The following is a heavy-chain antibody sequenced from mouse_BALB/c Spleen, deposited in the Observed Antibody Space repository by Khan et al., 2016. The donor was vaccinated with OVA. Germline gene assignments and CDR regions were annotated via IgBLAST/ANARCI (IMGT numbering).Heavy chain of an antibody. Sequence: EVQLQQSGPEVVKPGASVKMSCKASGYTFTSYVMHWVKQKPGQGLEWIGYIYPFNDATKFNEKFNGKATLTSDKSSSTAYMELSSLTSEDSAVYYCAPVGIYCVSFVYWGQGTLVTVSA. CDR3: APVGIYCVSFVY. D-gene: IGHD1-1*01. CDR2: IYPFNDAT. J-gene: IGHJ3*01. V-gene: IGHV1S136*01. CDR1: GYTFTSYV.